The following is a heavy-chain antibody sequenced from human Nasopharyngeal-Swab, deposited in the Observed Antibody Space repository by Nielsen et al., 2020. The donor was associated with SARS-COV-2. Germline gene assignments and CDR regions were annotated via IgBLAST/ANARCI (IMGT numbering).Heavy chain of an antibody. J-gene: IGHJ4*02. CDR3: ARDQLGDTAMVTLDY. Sequence: GGSLRLSCAASGFTFSSYAMHWVRQAQGQGMEWVAVISYDGSNKYYADSVKGRFTISRDNSKNTLYLQMNSLRAEDTAVYYCARDQLGDTAMVTLDYWGQGTLVTVSS. CDR1: GFTFSSYA. V-gene: IGHV3-30*04. D-gene: IGHD5-18*01. CDR2: ISYDGSNK.